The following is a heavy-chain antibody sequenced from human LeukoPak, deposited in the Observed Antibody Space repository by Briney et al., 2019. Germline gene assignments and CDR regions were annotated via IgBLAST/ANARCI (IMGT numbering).Heavy chain of an antibody. CDR2: IRPDANDG. D-gene: IGHD7-27*01. CDR3: ARADWGSIDY. V-gene: IGHV3-7*01. Sequence: GESLRLSCAASGFTFSHYWMAWVRQAPGKGLEWVAIIRPDANDGSYVDSVRGRFTISRDNAKNSLYLQLNSLRAEDTAVYFCARADWGSIDYWGQGALVTVSS. CDR1: GFTFSHYW. J-gene: IGHJ4*02.